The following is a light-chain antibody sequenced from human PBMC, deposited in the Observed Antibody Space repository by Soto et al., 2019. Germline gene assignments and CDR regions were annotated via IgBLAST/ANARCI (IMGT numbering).Light chain of an antibody. CDR3: NSFTSSSTYV. V-gene: IGLV2-14*01. CDR1: SSDVGGYKY. CDR2: EVS. Sequence: QSALPQPASVSGSPGQSITISCTGTSSDVGGYKYVSWYQQHPGKAPKLIIYEVSNRPSGVSNRFSGSKSGNTASLTISGLQAEDETDYYCNSFTSSSTYVFGTGTKVTVL. J-gene: IGLJ1*01.